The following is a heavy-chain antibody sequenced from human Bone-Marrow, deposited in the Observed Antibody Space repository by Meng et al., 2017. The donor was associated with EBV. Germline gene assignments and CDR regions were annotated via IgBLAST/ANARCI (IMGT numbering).Heavy chain of an antibody. CDR1: GYTFSSYD. J-gene: IGHJ4*02. CDR3: ARMGY. Sequence: QVQLVPSGAEVKQPGASVKVSCRTSGYTFSSYDVNWVRQAPGQGPEWMGWINPNSGNTGFAQKIQGRVSMTWDTYTSTAYMELRNLSSEDTAVYYCARMGYWGQGTLVTVSS. V-gene: IGHV1-8*01. CDR2: INPNSGNT.